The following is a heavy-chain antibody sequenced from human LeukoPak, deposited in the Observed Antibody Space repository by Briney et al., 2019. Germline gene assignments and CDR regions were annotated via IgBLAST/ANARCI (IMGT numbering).Heavy chain of an antibody. D-gene: IGHD3-10*01. CDR1: GGSISSGSYY. CDR2: IYTSGST. J-gene: IGHJ4*02. Sequence: SETLSLTCTVSGGSISSGSYYWSWIRQPAGKGLEWIGRIYTSGSTNYNPSLKSPVTISVDTSKNQFSLKLSSVTAADTAVFYCARFDYFGSGTFDYWGQGTLVTVSS. V-gene: IGHV4-61*02. CDR3: ARFDYFGSGTFDY.